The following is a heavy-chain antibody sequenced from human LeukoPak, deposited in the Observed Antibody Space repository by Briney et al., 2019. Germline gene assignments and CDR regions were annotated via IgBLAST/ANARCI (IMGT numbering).Heavy chain of an antibody. CDR1: GGSFSGYY. CDR2: INHSGST. V-gene: IGHV4-34*01. D-gene: IGHD3-9*01. J-gene: IGHJ5*02. CDR3: ASDIFRYNWFDP. Sequence: SETLSLTCAVYGGSFSGYYWSWIRRPPGKGLEWIGEINHSGSTNYNPSLKSRVTISVDTSKNQFSLKLSSVTAADTAVYYCASDIFRYNWFDPWGQGTLVTVSS.